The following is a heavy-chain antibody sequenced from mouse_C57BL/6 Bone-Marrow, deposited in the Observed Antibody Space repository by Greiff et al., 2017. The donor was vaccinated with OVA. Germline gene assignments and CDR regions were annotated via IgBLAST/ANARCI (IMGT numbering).Heavy chain of an antibody. CDR2: IWSGGST. CDR3: AKNGNYPFAY. V-gene: IGHV2-4*01. Sequence: QVQLQQSGPGLVQHSQSLSITCTVSGFSLTSYGVHWVRQPPGKGLEWLGVIWSGGSTDYNAAFISRLSISKDNSKSQVFFKMNSLQADDTAIYYCAKNGNYPFAYWGQGTLVTVSA. CDR1: GFSLTSYG. D-gene: IGHD2-1*01. J-gene: IGHJ3*01.